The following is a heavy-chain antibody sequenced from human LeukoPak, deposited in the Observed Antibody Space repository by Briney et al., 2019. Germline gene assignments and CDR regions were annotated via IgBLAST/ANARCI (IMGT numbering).Heavy chain of an antibody. D-gene: IGHD5-18*01. J-gene: IGHJ4*02. CDR2: ITGHGENT. CDR3: ANDLGWIQLNLG. Sequence: PGGSLRLSCTASGFSFGDYAMSWVRQAPGKGLEWVSGITGHGENTYYADSVKGRFTISRDNSRNTVYLQMNSLRVEDTAVYYCANDLGWIQLNLGRGQGTLVTVSS. V-gene: IGHV3-23*01. CDR1: GFSFGDYA.